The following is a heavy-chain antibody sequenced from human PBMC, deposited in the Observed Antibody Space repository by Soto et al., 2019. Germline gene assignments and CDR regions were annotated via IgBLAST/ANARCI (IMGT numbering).Heavy chain of an antibody. CDR1: GGSISSSSYY. CDR3: ARHRSRDSYYYDSSGYPYYFDY. D-gene: IGHD3-22*01. V-gene: IGHV4-39*01. J-gene: IGHJ4*02. Sequence: PSETLSLTCTVSGGSISSSSYYWGWIRQPPGKGLEWIGSIYYSGSTYYNPSLKSRVTISVDTSKTQFSLKLSSVTAADTAVYYCARHRSRDSYYYDSSGYPYYFDYWGQGTLVTVSS. CDR2: IYYSGST.